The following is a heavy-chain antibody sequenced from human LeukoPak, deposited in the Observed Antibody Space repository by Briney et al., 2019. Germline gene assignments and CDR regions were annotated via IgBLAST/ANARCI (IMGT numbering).Heavy chain of an antibody. CDR2: INQDGSEK. V-gene: IGHV3-7*03. J-gene: IGHJ4*02. CDR1: GFTFTTYW. D-gene: IGHD1-26*01. Sequence: PGESLRLSCAASGFTFTTYWMTWVRQAPGKGLEWVANINQDGSEKYFVDSVKGRFTISRDNAKNSLYLQMNSLRAEDTALYYCARGRGSGSYLGSDYFDYWGQGTLVTVSS. CDR3: ARGRGSGSYLGSDYFDY.